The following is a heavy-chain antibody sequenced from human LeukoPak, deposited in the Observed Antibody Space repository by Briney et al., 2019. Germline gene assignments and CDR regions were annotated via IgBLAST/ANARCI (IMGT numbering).Heavy chain of an antibody. J-gene: IGHJ3*02. CDR2: ISSSSSYI. D-gene: IGHD3-3*01. CDR1: GFTFSSYS. Sequence: KPGGSLRLSCAASGFTFSSYSMNWVRQAPGKGLEWVSCISSSSSYIYYADSVKGRFTISRDNAKNSLYLQMNSLRAEDTAVYYCARDGLGLEWLLRENDAFDIWGQGTMAAVSS. CDR3: ARDGLGLEWLLRENDAFDI. V-gene: IGHV3-21*01.